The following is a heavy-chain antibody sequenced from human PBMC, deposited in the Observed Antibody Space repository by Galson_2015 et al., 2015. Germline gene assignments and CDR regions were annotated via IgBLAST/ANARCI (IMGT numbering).Heavy chain of an antibody. J-gene: IGHJ4*02. D-gene: IGHD4-23*01. CDR2: ISRSSSTI. V-gene: IGHV3-48*02. Sequence: SLRLSCAASGFTFSSYGMHWVRQAPGKGLEWVSYISRSSSTIYYADSVKGRFTISRDNAKNSLYLQMNSLRDEDTAVYYCARSSGDYGGLLDDWGQGTLGAVSS. CDR3: ARSSGDYGGLLDD. CDR1: GFTFSSYG.